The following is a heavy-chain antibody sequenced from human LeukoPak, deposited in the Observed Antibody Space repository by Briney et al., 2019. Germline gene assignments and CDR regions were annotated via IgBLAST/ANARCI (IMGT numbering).Heavy chain of an antibody. CDR2: ISSSGSTI. D-gene: IGHD2-21*02. Sequence: GGSLRLSCAASGFTFSDYYMSWIRQAPGKGLEWVPYISSSGSTIYYADSVKGRFTISRDNAKNSLYLQMNSLRAEDTAVYYCASGDYCGGDCYSPEYFQHWGQGTLVTVSS. CDR3: ASGDYCGGDCYSPEYFQH. V-gene: IGHV3-11*04. J-gene: IGHJ1*01. CDR1: GFTFSDYY.